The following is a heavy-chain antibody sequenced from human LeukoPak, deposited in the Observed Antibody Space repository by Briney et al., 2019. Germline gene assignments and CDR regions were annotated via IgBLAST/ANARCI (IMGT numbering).Heavy chain of an antibody. CDR3: ARTYYDFWSGFNAFDI. CDR2: IYHSGST. D-gene: IGHD3-3*01. V-gene: IGHV4-38-2*01. J-gene: IGHJ3*02. CDR1: GYSISSGYY. Sequence: PSETLSLTCAVSGYSISSGYYWGWIRQPPGKGLEWIGSIYHSGSTYYNPSLKSRVTISVDTSKNQFSLKLSSVTAADTAVYYCARTYYDFWSGFNAFDIWGQGTKVTVSS.